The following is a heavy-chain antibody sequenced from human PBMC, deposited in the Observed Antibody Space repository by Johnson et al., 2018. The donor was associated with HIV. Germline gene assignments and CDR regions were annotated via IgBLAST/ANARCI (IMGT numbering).Heavy chain of an antibody. D-gene: IGHD3-10*01. V-gene: IGHV3-23*04. CDR2: ISWNSGSI. Sequence: VQLVESGGGLVQPGGSLRLSCAASGFTFSSYAMSWVRQAPGKGLEWVSGISWNSGSIGYADSVKGRFTISRDNAKNSLYLQRNSLRAEDTAVYYCARPIARGASDIWGQGTMVTVSS. CDR3: ARPIARGASDI. CDR1: GFTFSSYA. J-gene: IGHJ3*02.